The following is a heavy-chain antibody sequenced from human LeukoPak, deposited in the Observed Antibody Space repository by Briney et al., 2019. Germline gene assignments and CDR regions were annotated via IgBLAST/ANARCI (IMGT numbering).Heavy chain of an antibody. D-gene: IGHD1-7*01. J-gene: IGHJ4*02. CDR1: GYTFTGYY. Sequence: ASVKVSCKASGYTFTGYYMHWERQAPGQGLEWMGWINPNSGGTNYAQKFQGRVTMTRDTSTSTAYMELSRLRSDDTAVYYCARAPWETGTTDWGQGTLVTVSS. CDR3: ARAPWETGTTD. V-gene: IGHV1-2*02. CDR2: INPNSGGT.